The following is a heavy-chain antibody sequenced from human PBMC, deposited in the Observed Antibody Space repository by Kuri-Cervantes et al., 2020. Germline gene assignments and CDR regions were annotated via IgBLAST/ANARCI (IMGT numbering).Heavy chain of an antibody. Sequence: GESLKISCAASGFTFSSYAMHWVRQAPGKGLEWVAVISYDGSNKYYTDSVKGRFTISRDNAKNSVYLQMNSLRAEDTAVYYCARVRGSGSYAYVADWGQGILVTVSS. V-gene: IGHV3-30*07. CDR1: GFTFSSYA. CDR2: ISYDGSNK. J-gene: IGHJ4*01. CDR3: ARVRGSGSYAYVAD. D-gene: IGHD3-10*01.